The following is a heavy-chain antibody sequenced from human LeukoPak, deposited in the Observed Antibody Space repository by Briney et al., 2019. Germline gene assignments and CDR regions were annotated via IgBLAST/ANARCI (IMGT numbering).Heavy chain of an antibody. CDR3: ARGPVRCSSTSCPPPLDY. V-gene: IGHV4-34*01. CDR2: INHSGST. CDR1: GGSFSGYY. J-gene: IGHJ4*02. Sequence: PSETLSLTCAVYGGSFSGYYWSWIRQPPGKGLEWIGEINHSGSTNYNPSLKSRVTISVDTSKNQFSLKLSSVTAADTAVYYCARGPVRCSSTSCPPPLDYWGQGTLVTVSS. D-gene: IGHD2-2*01.